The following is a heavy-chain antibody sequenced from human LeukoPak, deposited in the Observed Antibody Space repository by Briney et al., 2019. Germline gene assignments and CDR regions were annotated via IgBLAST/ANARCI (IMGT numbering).Heavy chain of an antibody. CDR1: GGSFSGYY. D-gene: IGHD2-15*01. CDR2: INRSGST. V-gene: IGHV4-34*01. CDR3: ARGYCSGGSCYSRGRYYYYGMDV. Sequence: SETLSLTCAVYGGSFSGYYWSWIRQPPGKGLEWIGEINRSGSTNYNPSLKSRVTISVDTSKNQFSLKLSSVTAADTAVYYCARGYCSGGSCYSRGRYYYYGMDVRGQGTTVTVSS. J-gene: IGHJ6*02.